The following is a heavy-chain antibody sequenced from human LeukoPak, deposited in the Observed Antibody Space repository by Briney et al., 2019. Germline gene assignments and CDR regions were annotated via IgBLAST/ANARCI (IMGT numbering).Heavy chain of an antibody. J-gene: IGHJ4*02. D-gene: IGHD3-22*01. CDR3: ARGPSITMIVVEYDY. CDR1: GFTFSSYS. CDR2: ISSSSSYI. V-gene: IGHV3-21*01. Sequence: KPGGSLRLSCAASGFTFSSYSMNWVRQAPGKGLEWLSSISSSSSYIYYADSVKGRFTISRDKAKNSLYLQMNSLRAEDTAVYYCARGPSITMIVVEYDYWGQGTLVTVSS.